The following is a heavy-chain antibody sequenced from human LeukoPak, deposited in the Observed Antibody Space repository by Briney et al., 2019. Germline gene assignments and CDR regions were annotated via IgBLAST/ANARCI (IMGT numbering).Heavy chain of an antibody. CDR1: GYTFTDYY. CDR3: ARLATAVDAFDY. D-gene: IGHD5-18*01. Sequence: GASVTVSCKASGYTFTDYYIHWVRQAPGQGLEWLGGINPIDGNTRYAQEFQDRVTMTRDTSTTTVYVQLSSLRSEDTAVFYCARLATAVDAFDYWGQGTLVTVSS. CDR2: INPIDGNT. V-gene: IGHV1-46*01. J-gene: IGHJ4*02.